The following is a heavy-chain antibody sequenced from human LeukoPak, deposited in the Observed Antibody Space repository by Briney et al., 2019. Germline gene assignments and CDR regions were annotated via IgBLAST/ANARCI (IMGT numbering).Heavy chain of an antibody. CDR2: INHSGST. J-gene: IGHJ4*02. CDR1: GGPFSGYY. D-gene: IGHD3-3*01. V-gene: IGHV4-34*01. Sequence: PSETLSHTCAVYGGPFSGYYWSWIRQPPGKGLEWMGEINHSGSTNYNPSRKSQVTISVDTSKNQFSLKLSSVTAAHTAVYYCARGRRVVPFDYWGQGTLVTVSS. CDR3: ARGRRVVPFDY.